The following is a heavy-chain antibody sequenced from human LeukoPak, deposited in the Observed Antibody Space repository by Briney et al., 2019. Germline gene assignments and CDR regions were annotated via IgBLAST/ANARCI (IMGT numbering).Heavy chain of an antibody. CDR2: INPNSGGT. CDR1: GYTFTDYY. V-gene: IGHV1-2*06. J-gene: IGHJ4*02. CDR3: ARAHPVVDTAMAYY. D-gene: IGHD5-18*01. Sequence: GASVKVSCKASGYTFTDYYMHWVRQAPGQGLEWIGRINPNSGGTSSARKFQGRVTVTRDTSISTVYMELSRLTSDDTAVYYCARAHPVVDTAMAYYWGQGTLVTVSS.